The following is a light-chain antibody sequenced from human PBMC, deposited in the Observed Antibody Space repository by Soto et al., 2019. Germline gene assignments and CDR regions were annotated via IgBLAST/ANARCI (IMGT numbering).Light chain of an antibody. CDR3: QDYGTSWT. V-gene: IGKV3-20*01. CDR2: DAS. CDR1: QSVSSSY. Sequence: EIVLTQSPGTLSLSPGERATLSCRASQSVSSSYLAWYQQKPGQAPRLLIYDASNRATGIPARFSGSGSGTDFTLTINRLEPEDFAVYYCQDYGTSWTFGQGTKVDIK. J-gene: IGKJ1*01.